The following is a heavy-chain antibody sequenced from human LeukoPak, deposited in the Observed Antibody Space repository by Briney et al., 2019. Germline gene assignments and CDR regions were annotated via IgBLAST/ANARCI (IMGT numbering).Heavy chain of an antibody. CDR1: GFTFSDHY. CDR3: TRASIVTTPYFFDY. J-gene: IGHJ4*02. V-gene: IGHV3-72*01. Sequence: PGRSLRLSCAASGFTFSDHYMDWVRQAPGKGLEWVARLRNKANSYTTEYAASVKGRFTISRDDSKNLLFLQMDGLKTEDTAVYYCTRASIVTTPYFFDYWGQGTPVTVSS. CDR2: LRNKANSYTT. D-gene: IGHD2-21*01.